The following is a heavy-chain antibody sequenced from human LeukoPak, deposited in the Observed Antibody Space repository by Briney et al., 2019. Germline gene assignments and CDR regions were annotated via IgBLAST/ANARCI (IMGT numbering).Heavy chain of an antibody. CDR2: IYTSGRT. CDR3: ARESTDYDILTGYFYYYYYYMDV. D-gene: IGHD3-9*01. Sequence: PSETLSLTCTVSGGSISSGSYYWSWIRQPAGKGLEWIGRIYTSGRTNYNPSLKSRVTISVDTSKNQFSLKLSSVTAADTAVYYCARESTDYDILTGYFYYYYYYMDVWGKGTTVTISS. J-gene: IGHJ6*03. V-gene: IGHV4-61*02. CDR1: GGSISSGSYY.